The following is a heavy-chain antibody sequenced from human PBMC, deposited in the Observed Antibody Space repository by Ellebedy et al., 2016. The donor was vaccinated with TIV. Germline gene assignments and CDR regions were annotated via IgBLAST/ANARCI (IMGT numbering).Heavy chain of an antibody. CDR1: GGSISSGDYY. D-gene: IGHD3-16*02. Sequence: MPSETLSLTCAVSGGSISSGDYYWSWIRQPPGKGLEWIGYIYYSGSSYYNPSLKSRVTISVDTSKNQFSLKLSSVTAADTAVYYCARGPDDYVWGSYRGTLDYWGQGTLVTVSS. CDR3: ARGPDDYVWGSYRGTLDY. V-gene: IGHV4-30-4*01. J-gene: IGHJ4*02. CDR2: IYYSGSS.